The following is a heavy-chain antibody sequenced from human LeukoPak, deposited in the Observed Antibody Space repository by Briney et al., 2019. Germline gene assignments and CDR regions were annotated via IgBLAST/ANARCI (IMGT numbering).Heavy chain of an antibody. Sequence: GRSLRLSCAASGFTFSSYGMHWVRQAPGKGLGWVAVIWYDGSNKYYADSVKGRFTISRDNSKNTLYLQMNSLRAEDTAVYYCAREMGLGDYDSSPPDYWGQGTLVTVSS. CDR3: AREMGLGDYDSSPPDY. V-gene: IGHV3-33*01. D-gene: IGHD3-22*01. J-gene: IGHJ4*02. CDR1: GFTFSSYG. CDR2: IWYDGSNK.